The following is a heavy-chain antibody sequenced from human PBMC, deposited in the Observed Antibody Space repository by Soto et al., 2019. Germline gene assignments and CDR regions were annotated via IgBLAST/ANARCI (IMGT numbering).Heavy chain of an antibody. J-gene: IGHJ6*02. D-gene: IGHD3-10*01. CDR3: ANGAYGSGSQTRAHYYGMDV. CDR1: GFTFSSSW. CDR2: IKQDGSEK. Sequence: GGSLRLSCEASGFTFSSSWMTWVRQAPGKGLEWVANIKQDGSEKYYVDSVKGRFTISRDNAKNTLYLQMNSLRAEDTAVYYCANGAYGSGSQTRAHYYGMDVWGQGTTVTVSS. V-gene: IGHV3-7*03.